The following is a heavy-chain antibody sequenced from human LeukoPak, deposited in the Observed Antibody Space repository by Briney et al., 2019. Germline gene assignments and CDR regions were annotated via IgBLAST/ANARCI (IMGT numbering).Heavy chain of an antibody. D-gene: IGHD6-19*01. CDR3: AKDRGQWLAPYFFDS. J-gene: IGHJ4*02. CDR1: GFTFSSYA. Sequence: GGSLRLSCTASGFTFSSYAMTWVRQAPGKGLERVSGISGGGDSTYYADSVKGRFTISRDKSKNTLYLQMNSLRAEDTAVYYCAKDRGQWLAPYFFDSWGQGTLVTVSS. CDR2: ISGGGDST. V-gene: IGHV3-23*01.